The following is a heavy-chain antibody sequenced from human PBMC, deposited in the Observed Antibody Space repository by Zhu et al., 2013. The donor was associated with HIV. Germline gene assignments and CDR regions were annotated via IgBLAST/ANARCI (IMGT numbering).Heavy chain of an antibody. J-gene: IGHJ2*01. Sequence: QVQLVQSGAEVKKPGSSVKVSCKASGGTFSSYAISWVRQAPGQGLEWMGGIIPIFGTANYAQKFQGRVTITADKSTSTAYMELSSLRSEDTAVYYCARSSLAIFGVSPRGSYFDLWGRGTLVTVSS. D-gene: IGHD3-3*01. CDR3: ARSSLAIFGVSPRGSYFDL. V-gene: IGHV1-69*06. CDR2: IIPIFGTA. CDR1: GGTFSSYA.